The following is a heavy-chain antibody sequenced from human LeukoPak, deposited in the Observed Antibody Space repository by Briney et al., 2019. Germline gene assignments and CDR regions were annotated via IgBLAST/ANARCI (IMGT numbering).Heavy chain of an antibody. D-gene: IGHD6-19*01. CDR2: ISFDGSNK. CDR1: GVIFSSYG. V-gene: IGHV3-30*18. J-gene: IGHJ4*02. CDR3: AKGDSGGWTNLRIDY. Sequence: GGSLRLSCAASGVIFSSYGMQWVRQAAGKGLEWVAVISFDGSNKHYADSVKGRFTISRDNSKDTLYLQINSLRAEDTAVYYCAKGDSGGWTNLRIDYWGQGTLVTVSS.